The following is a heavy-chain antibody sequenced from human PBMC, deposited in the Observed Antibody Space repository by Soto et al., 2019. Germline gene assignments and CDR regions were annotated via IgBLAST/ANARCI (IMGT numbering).Heavy chain of an antibody. CDR3: ARDTSHCSSTSCSIVVHAFDI. J-gene: IGHJ3*02. V-gene: IGHV3-74*01. D-gene: IGHD2-2*01. CDR2: INSDGSST. CDR1: GFTFSSYW. Sequence: GGSLRLSCAASGFTFSSYWMHWVRQAPGKGLVWVSRINSDGSSTSYADSVKGRFTISRDNAKNTLYLQMNSLRAEDTAVYYCARDTSHCSSTSCSIVVHAFDIWGQGTTVTVSS.